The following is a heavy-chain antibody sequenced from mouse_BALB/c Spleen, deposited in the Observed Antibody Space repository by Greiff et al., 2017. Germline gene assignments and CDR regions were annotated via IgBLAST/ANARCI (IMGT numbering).Heavy chain of an antibody. D-gene: IGHD2-14*01. CDR2: ISSGGST. CDR3: ARGGFYYRYDEAWFAY. Sequence: EVHLVESGGGLVKPGGSLKLSCAASGFTFSSYAMSWVRQTPEKRLEWVASISSGGSTYYPDSVKGRFTISRDNARNILYLQMSSLRSEDTAMYYCARGGFYYRYDEAWFAYWGQGTLVTVSA. J-gene: IGHJ3*01. CDR1: GFTFSSYA. V-gene: IGHV5-6-5*01.